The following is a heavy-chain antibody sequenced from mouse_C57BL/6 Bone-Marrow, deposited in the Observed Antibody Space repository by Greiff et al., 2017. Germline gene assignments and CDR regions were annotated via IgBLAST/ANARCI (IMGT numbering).Heavy chain of an antibody. Sequence: EVQRVESGGDLVKPGGSLKLSCAASGFTFSSYGMSWVRQTPDQRLEWVATISSCGSYTYYPDSVKGRFTISRDNAKNTLYLQMSSLKSEDTAMYYCAAQALFLYAMDYWGQGTSVTVAS. J-gene: IGHJ4*01. CDR2: ISSCGSYT. CDR1: GFTFSSYG. D-gene: IGHD3-2*02. V-gene: IGHV5-6*01. CDR3: AAQALFLYAMDY.